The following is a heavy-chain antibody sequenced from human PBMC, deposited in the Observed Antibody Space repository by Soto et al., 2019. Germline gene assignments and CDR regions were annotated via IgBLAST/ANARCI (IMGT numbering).Heavy chain of an antibody. CDR3: ARGGHIAVVTDSFDY. J-gene: IGHJ4*02. CDR2: IHPSGGGS. D-gene: IGHD2-21*02. CDR1: GYTLNTYY. Sequence: ASVKVSCKPSGYTLNTYYPHWVRQAPGQGLEWMGIIHPSGGGSTYAQKFLGRVTMTRDTSTSTVFMELSSLRSADTAVYYCARGGHIAVVTDSFDYWGQGTLLTVSS. V-gene: IGHV1-46*02.